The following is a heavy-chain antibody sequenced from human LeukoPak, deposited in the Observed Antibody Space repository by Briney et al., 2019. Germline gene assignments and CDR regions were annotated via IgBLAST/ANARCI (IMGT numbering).Heavy chain of an antibody. D-gene: IGHD2-15*01. V-gene: IGHV4-30-4*08. CDR1: GGSISSYH. Sequence: SETLSLTCTVSGGSISSYHWSWIRQPPGKGLEWIGYIYYSGSTFYNPSLKSRVTMSVDTSKNQFSLKLSSVTAADTAVYYCARGELLYDYWGQGTLVTVSS. CDR3: ARGELLYDY. CDR2: IYYSGST. J-gene: IGHJ4*02.